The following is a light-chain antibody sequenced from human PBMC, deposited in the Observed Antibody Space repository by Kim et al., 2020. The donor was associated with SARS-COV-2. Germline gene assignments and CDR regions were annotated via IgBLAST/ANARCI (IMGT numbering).Light chain of an antibody. Sequence: TCTRGSGYSNDKVDWYQQGPGKGPRFVMRVGTGGIVGSKGDGIPDRFSVLGSGRNRYLTIKNIQEEDESDYHCGADHGSGSNFVLVFGGGTKLTVL. CDR1: SGYSNDK. V-gene: IGLV9-49*01. J-gene: IGLJ3*02. CDR3: GADHGSGSNFVLV. CDR2: VGTGGIVG.